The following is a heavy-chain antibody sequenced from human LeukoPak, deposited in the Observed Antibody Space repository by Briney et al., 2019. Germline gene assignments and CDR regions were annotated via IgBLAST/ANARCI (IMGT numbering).Heavy chain of an antibody. J-gene: IGHJ6*03. Sequence: GASVKVSCKASGGTFSSYAISWVRQAPGQGLEWMGGIIPIFGTANYAQKFQGRVTITADESTSTAYMELSSLRSEDTAVYYCARAMIRWDDTYYYYYYMDVWGKGTTVTVSS. CDR3: ARAMIRWDDTYYYYYYMDV. CDR1: GGTFSSYA. V-gene: IGHV1-69*13. CDR2: IIPIFGTA. D-gene: IGHD3-22*01.